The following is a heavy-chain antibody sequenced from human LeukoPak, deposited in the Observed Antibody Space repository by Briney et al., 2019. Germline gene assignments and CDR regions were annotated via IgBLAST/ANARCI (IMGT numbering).Heavy chain of an antibody. CDR1: GYTFGDFY. CDR2: IIPSGGRT. CDR3: ASGGGY. J-gene: IGHJ4*02. V-gene: IGHV1-46*01. D-gene: IGHD3-16*01. Sequence: ASVKVSFKTSGYTFGDFYIHWVRQAPGQGLEWMGIIIPSGGRTRYAQKFQGRLTMTRDMSTSTVHMELSSLTSEDTAIYYCASGGGYWGQGTLVIVS.